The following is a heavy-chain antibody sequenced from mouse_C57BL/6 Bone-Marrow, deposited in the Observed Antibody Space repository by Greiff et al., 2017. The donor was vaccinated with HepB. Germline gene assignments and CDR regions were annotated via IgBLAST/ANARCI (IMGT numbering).Heavy chain of an antibody. V-gene: IGHV1-55*01. Sequence: VQLKQPGAELVKPGTSVKMSCKASGYTFTSYWITWVKQRPGQGLEWIGDIYPGSGSTNYNEKFKSKATLTVDTSSSTAYMQLSSLTSEDSAVYYCASRVLRRDWYFDVWGTGTTVTVSS. CDR2: IYPGSGST. J-gene: IGHJ1*03. D-gene: IGHD2-4*01. CDR3: ASRVLRRDWYFDV. CDR1: GYTFTSYW.